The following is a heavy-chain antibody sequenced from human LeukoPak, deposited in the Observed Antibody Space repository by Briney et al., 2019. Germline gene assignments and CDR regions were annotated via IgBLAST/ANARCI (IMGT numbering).Heavy chain of an antibody. V-gene: IGHV4-39*01. Sequence: SETLSLNCTVSGGSISITSYYWAWIRQPPGKGLEWSGSIYYSGSSNYNPSLKSRVTISVDTSKHQYSLKLSSVTAAGTAVYYWARLKQGRVSAAKWNWFDPWGRGSLVTVSS. J-gene: IGHJ5*02. CDR2: IYYSGSS. D-gene: IGHD2-2*01. CDR1: GGSISITSYY. CDR3: ARLKQGRVSAAKWNWFDP.